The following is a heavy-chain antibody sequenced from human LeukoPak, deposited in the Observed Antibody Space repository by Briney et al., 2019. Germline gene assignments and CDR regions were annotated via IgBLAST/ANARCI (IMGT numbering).Heavy chain of an antibody. V-gene: IGHV4-34*01. CDR2: INHSGST. CDR1: GGSFSGYY. D-gene: IGHD3-16*02. J-gene: IGHJ5*02. CDR3: ATSSYYDYVWGSYRRNWFDP. Sequence: PSETLSLTCAVYGGSFSGYYWSWIRQPPGKGLEWIGEINHSGSTNCNPSLKSRVTISVDTSKNQFSLKLSSVTAADTAVYYCATSSYYDYVWGSYRRNWFDPWGQGTLVTVSS.